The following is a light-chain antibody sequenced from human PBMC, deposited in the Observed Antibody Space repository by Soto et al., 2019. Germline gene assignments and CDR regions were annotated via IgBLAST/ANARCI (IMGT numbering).Light chain of an antibody. CDR3: CSYTSTTPDV. V-gene: IGLV2-14*02. CDR1: STDVGSFNL. Sequence: QSVLTQPASVSGSPGQSVTISCTGTSTDVGSFNLVSWFQQHPGKAPRLIIYEVTKRPSGVSNRFSGSKSGNTASLTLSGLQAEDEADYYCCSYTSTTPDVFGVGTKVTVL. J-gene: IGLJ1*01. CDR2: EVT.